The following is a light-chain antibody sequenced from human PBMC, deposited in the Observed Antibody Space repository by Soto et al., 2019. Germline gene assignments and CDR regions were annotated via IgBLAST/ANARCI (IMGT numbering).Light chain of an antibody. CDR3: QQFSLYWA. CDR2: NAD. CDR1: QDINRW. V-gene: IGKV1-5*01. J-gene: IGKJ1*01. Sequence: DIKMTQSPSTLSASVGDRVTNTCRASQDINRWLAWYQQKPGKAPKILIYNADTLESGVPSRFSGSGYGTEFILTISSLQPDDFATYYCQQFSLYWAFGQGTKVDI.